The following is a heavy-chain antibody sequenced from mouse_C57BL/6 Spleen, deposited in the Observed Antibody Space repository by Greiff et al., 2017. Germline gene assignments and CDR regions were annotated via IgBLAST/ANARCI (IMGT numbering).Heavy chain of an antibody. J-gene: IGHJ3*01. Sequence: GGGLVQPKGSLKLSCAASGFTFNTYAMHWVRQAPGKGLEWVGRIRSKSSNYTTYYADSVKDRFTISRDDSQSMLYLQMNNLKTEDTAMYYCVREYGSSYPLAYWGQWTLVTVSA. CDR3: VREYGSSYPLAY. D-gene: IGHD1-1*02. CDR2: IRSKSSNYTT. CDR1: GFTFNTYA. V-gene: IGHV10-3*01.